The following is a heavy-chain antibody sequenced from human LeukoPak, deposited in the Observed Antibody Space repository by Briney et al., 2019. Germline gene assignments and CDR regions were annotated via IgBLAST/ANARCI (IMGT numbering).Heavy chain of an antibody. V-gene: IGHV1-3*01. CDR3: ARPYYYDSSGYYYVDAFDI. CDR2: INAGNGNI. Sequence: GASVKVSCKASGYTFTSYAMHWVRQAPGQRLEWMGWINAGNGNIKYSQKFQGRVTITRDTSASTAYMELSSLRSEDTVVYYCARPYYYDSSGYYYVDAFDIWGQGTMVTVSS. J-gene: IGHJ3*02. D-gene: IGHD3-22*01. CDR1: GYTFTSYA.